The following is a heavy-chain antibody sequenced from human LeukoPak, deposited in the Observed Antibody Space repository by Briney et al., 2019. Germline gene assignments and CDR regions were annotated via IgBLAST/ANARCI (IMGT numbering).Heavy chain of an antibody. V-gene: IGHV4-59*01. CDR2: IYYSGST. CDR1: GGSISSYY. CDR3: ARDSAYDFWSGPYYMDV. D-gene: IGHD3-3*01. J-gene: IGHJ6*03. Sequence: SETLSLTCTLSGGSISSYYWSWIRQPPGKGLEWIGYIYYSGSTNYNPSLKSRVTISVDTSKNQFSLKLSSVTAADTAVYYCARDSAYDFWSGPYYMDVWGKGTTVTVSS.